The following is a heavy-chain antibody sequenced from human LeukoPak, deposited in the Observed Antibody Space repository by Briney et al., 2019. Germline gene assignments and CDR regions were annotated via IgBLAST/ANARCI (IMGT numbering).Heavy chain of an antibody. CDR3: ASRNTVVPAADYYYYMDV. D-gene: IGHD2-2*01. V-gene: IGHV1-2*04. CDR1: GYTFTGYY. J-gene: IGHJ6*03. CDR2: INPNSGGT. Sequence: ASVKVSCKASGYTFTGYYMHWVRQAPGQGLEWMGWINPNSGGTNYAQKFQGWVTMTRDTSISTAYMELSRLRSDDTAVYYCASRNTVVPAADYYYYMDVWGKGTTVTVSS.